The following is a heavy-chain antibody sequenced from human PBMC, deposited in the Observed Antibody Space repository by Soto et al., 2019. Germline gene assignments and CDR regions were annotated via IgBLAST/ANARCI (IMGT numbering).Heavy chain of an antibody. J-gene: IGHJ6*02. CDR2: IWYDGSNK. CDR3: ASERWFGELFLDYYYYGMDV. CDR1: GFTFSSYG. D-gene: IGHD3-10*01. Sequence: QVQLVESGGGVVQPGRSLRLSCAASGFTFSSYGMHWVRQAPGKGLEWVAVIWYDGSNKYYADSVKGRFTISRDNSKNTLYLQMNSLRAEDTAVYYCASERWFGELFLDYYYYGMDVWGQGTTVTVSS. V-gene: IGHV3-33*01.